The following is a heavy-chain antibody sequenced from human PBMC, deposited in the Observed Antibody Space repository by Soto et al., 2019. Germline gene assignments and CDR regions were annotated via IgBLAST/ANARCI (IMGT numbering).Heavy chain of an antibody. J-gene: IGHJ5*02. CDR1: GGSIRRYY. V-gene: IGHV4-59*01. CDR3: ARDSRSGWSWFDP. D-gene: IGHD6-19*01. CDR2: IYYSGST. Sequence: SETLSLTCTVSGGSIRRYYWSWIRQPPGKGLEWIGYIYYSGSTNYNPSLKSRVTISVDTSKNQFSLQLSSVTAADTAVYYCARDSRSGWSWFDPWGQGTLVTVSS.